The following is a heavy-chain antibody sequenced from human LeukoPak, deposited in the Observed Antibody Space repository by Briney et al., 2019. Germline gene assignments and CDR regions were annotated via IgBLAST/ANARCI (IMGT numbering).Heavy chain of an antibody. Sequence: ASVKVSCKASGYTFTSYYMHWVRQAPGQGLEWMGIINPSGGSTSYAQKFQGRVTMTGDTSTSTVYMELSSLRSEDTAVYYCARDTAMATNPDWYFDLWGRGTLVTVSS. CDR3: ARDTAMATNPDWYFDL. CDR1: GYTFTSYY. D-gene: IGHD5-18*01. CDR2: INPSGGST. V-gene: IGHV1-46*01. J-gene: IGHJ2*01.